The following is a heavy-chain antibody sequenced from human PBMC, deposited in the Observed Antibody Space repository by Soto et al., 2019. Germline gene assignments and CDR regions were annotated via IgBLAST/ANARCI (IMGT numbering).Heavy chain of an antibody. V-gene: IGHV4-4*02. CDR3: ARCQTYQPLSSHYYYGMDV. Sequence: QVQLQESGPGLVKPSGTLSLTCAVSGGSISSSNWWSWVRQPPGKGLEWIGEIYHSGSTNYNPSLKSRVTISVDKSKNQFSLKLSSVTAADTAVYYCARCQTYQPLSSHYYYGMDVWGQGTTVTVSS. CDR2: IYHSGST. D-gene: IGHD2-2*01. CDR1: GGSISSSNW. J-gene: IGHJ6*02.